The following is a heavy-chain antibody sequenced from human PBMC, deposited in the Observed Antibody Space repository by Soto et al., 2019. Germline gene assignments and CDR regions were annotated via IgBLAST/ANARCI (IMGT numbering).Heavy chain of an antibody. CDR1: GFTFSSYG. Sequence: GGSLRLSCAASGFTFSSYGMHWVRQAPGKGLEWVAVIWYDGSNKYYADSVKGRFTISRDNSKNTLYLQMNSLRAEDTAVYYCARDPSGLWFGELSYGMDVWGQGTTVTVSS. D-gene: IGHD3-10*01. V-gene: IGHV3-33*01. CDR3: ARDPSGLWFGELSYGMDV. CDR2: IWYDGSNK. J-gene: IGHJ6*02.